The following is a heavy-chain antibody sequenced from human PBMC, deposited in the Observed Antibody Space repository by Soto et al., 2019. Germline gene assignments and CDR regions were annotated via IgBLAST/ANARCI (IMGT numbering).Heavy chain of an antibody. V-gene: IGHV4-30-4*01. J-gene: IGHJ4*02. CDR2: IYYSGST. Sequence: SETLSLTCTVSGGSISSGDYYWSWIRQPPGKGLEWIGYIYYSGSTYYNPSLKSRVTISVDTSKNQFSLKLSSVTAADTAVYYCARGLTLLQYYYDSSGHLGYYFDCWGQGTLVTVSS. CDR1: GGSISSGDYY. D-gene: IGHD3-22*01. CDR3: ARGLTLLQYYYDSSGHLGYYFDC.